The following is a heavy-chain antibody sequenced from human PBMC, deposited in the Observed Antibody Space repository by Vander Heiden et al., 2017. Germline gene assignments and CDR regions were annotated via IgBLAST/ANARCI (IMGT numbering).Heavy chain of an antibody. V-gene: IGHV4-39*01. J-gene: IGHJ5*02. D-gene: IGHD3-10*01. CDR1: GGSISSRSYY. CDR2: IYYSGST. Sequence: QLQLQESGPGLVKPSETLSLTCTVSGGSISSRSYYWGWIRQPPGKGLEWIGSIYYSGSTYYNPSLKSRVTISVDTSKNQFSLKLSSVTAADTAVYYCARQTTMVRGVKGFDPWGQGTLVTVSS. CDR3: ARQTTMVRGVKGFDP.